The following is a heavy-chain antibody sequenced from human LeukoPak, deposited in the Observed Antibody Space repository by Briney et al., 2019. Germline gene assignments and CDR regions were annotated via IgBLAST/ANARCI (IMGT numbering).Heavy chain of an antibody. D-gene: IGHD4-17*01. V-gene: IGHV3-53*01. J-gene: IGHJ4*02. CDR2: IYSGGST. CDR1: GFTFSSNY. CDR3: ARARGYGDYVDY. Sequence: PGGSLRLSCAASGFTFSSNYMSWVRQAPGKGLEWVSVIYSGGSTYYSDSMTGRFTISRENSKNKRYLQMNSLRAEDTAVYYCARARGYGDYVDYWGQGTLVTVSS.